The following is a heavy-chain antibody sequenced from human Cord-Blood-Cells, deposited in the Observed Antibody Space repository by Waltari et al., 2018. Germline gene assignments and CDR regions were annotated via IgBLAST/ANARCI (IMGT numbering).Heavy chain of an antibody. V-gene: IGHV4-34*01. J-gene: IGHJ4*02. D-gene: IGHD2-21*01. Sequence: QVQLQQWGAGLLKPSETLSLTCAVYGGSFRGYYWSWIRQPPGKGLEWIGEINHSGSTNYNPSLKSRVTISVDTSKNQFSLKLSSVTAADTAVYYCARRGVKDLDYWGQGTLVTVSS. CDR1: GGSFRGYY. CDR2: INHSGST. CDR3: ARRGVKDLDY.